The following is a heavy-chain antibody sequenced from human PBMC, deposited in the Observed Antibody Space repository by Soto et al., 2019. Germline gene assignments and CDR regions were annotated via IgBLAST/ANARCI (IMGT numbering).Heavy chain of an antibody. D-gene: IGHD4-4*01. CDR2: IYPGDSDT. CDR3: SKNDYTNYGWFDP. J-gene: IGHJ5*02. Sequence: ASVKVSCKGSGYNFTNYWIGWVRQMPGKGLEWMGIIYPGDSDTRYSPSFQGQVTISADKSISTAYLQWSSLKASDTAMYYCSKNDYTNYGWFDPWGQGTLVTVSS. CDR1: GYNFTNYW. V-gene: IGHV5-51*01.